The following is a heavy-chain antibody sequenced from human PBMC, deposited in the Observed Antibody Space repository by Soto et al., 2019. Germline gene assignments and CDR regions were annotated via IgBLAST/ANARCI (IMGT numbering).Heavy chain of an antibody. CDR2: IYSRGST. Sequence: ETLSLTCPVSGASITNFYWSWVRQSATKGLEWIGRIYSRGSTDYNPSLKSRVTMSIDTSKNQFSLTLTSVTAADTAVYFCAKGGAHYFESWGQVILVTVSS. V-gene: IGHV4-4*07. CDR1: GASITNFY. D-gene: IGHD3-16*01. J-gene: IGHJ4*02. CDR3: AKGGAHYFES.